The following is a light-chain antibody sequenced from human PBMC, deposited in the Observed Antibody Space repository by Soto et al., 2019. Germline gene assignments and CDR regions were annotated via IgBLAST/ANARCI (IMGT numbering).Light chain of an antibody. Sequence: EIVLTQSPATLSSFPGDRVTLSCRARQYINTRLAWYQHRPGQAPRLLIYHTSIRAAGIPARFSASGSGTDFTLTISDVQPEDFALSYCHQRQSWPRTFGQGTTVAI. CDR3: HQRQSWPRT. CDR1: QYINTR. CDR2: HTS. J-gene: IGKJ1*01. V-gene: IGKV3-11*01.